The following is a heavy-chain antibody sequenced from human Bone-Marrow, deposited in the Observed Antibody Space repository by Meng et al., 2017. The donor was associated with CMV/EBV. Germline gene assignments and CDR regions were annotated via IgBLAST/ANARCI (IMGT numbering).Heavy chain of an antibody. CDR3: ARDRGVY. CDR2: IKQDGSET. CDR1: GFTFSSYG. Sequence: GGSLRLSCAASGFTFSSYGMHWVRQAPGKGLEWVANIKQDGSETFYVDSVKGRFTVSRDNAKSSLYLQMNSLRAEDTAVYYCARDRGVYWGQGTLVTVSS. J-gene: IGHJ4*02. D-gene: IGHD3-10*01. V-gene: IGHV3-7*01.